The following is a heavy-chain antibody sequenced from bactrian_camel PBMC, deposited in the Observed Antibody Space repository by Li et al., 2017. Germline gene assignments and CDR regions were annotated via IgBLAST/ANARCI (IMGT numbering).Heavy chain of an antibody. CDR1: GDIYYTVC. CDR2: IGAIP. D-gene: IGHD3*01. Sequence: QLVESGGGSVQAGGSLRLSCAAAGDIYYTVCMAWFRQAPGKERERVATIGAIPYYADSVKGRFTISKDNKNTLYLQMNSLKIEDTAVYYCALGSSRQATMTARGKGTQVTVS. J-gene: IGHJ4*01. V-gene: IGHV3S53*01.